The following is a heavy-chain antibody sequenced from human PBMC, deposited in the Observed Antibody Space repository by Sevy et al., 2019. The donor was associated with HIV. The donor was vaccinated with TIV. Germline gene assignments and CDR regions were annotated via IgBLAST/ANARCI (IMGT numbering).Heavy chain of an antibody. Sequence: GGSLRLSCAASGFTFSSYGVHWVRQAPGKGLEWVAVIWYDGSNKYYADSVKGRFTISRDNSKNTLYLQMNSLRAEDTAVYYCAREWGSYCSGGSCYPGDAFDIWGQGTMVTVSS. CDR1: GFTFSSYG. CDR3: AREWGSYCSGGSCYPGDAFDI. J-gene: IGHJ3*02. D-gene: IGHD2-15*01. V-gene: IGHV3-33*01. CDR2: IWYDGSNK.